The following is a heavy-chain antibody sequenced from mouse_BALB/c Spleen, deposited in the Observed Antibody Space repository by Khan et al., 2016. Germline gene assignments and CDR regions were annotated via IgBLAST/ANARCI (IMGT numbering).Heavy chain of an antibody. Sequence: QVQLKQSGAELAKPGASVKMSCRASGYTFTNYWMHWVRQRPGQGLEWIGYINPNTAYTEYNQKFKDKATLTADKSSSTAYMQLSSLTSEDSAVDYCATGRIRGLFAYWGQGTLVTVSA. J-gene: IGHJ3*01. CDR2: INPNTAYT. CDR3: ATGRIRGLFAY. D-gene: IGHD2-4*01. V-gene: IGHV1-7*01. CDR1: GYTFTNYW.